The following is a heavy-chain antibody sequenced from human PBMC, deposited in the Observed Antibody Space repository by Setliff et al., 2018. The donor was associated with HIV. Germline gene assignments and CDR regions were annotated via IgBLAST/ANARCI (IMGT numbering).Heavy chain of an antibody. CDR3: AREAPRYASGAFDM. D-gene: IGHD3-10*01. CDR2: INGYSGKT. J-gene: IGHJ3*02. Sequence: ASVKVSCKSSGYTFSNFGVSWVRQDPGQGLEWLGYINGYSGKTQFSPRLQGRLTMTTDTYTDTVYLELRSMASDDTAIYYCAREAPRYASGAFDMWGLGTMVTVSS. V-gene: IGHV1-18*01. CDR1: GYTFSNFG.